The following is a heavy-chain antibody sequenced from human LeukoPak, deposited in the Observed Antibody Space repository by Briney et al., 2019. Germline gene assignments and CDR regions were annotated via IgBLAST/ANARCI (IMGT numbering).Heavy chain of an antibody. CDR2: INHSGST. CDR1: GGSFSGYY. CDR3: ARVNKGLAGGSPSTTIAVAGTIDY. V-gene: IGHV4-34*01. D-gene: IGHD6-19*01. J-gene: IGHJ4*02. Sequence: PSETLSLTCAVYGGSFSGYYWSWIRQPPGKGLEWIGEINHSGSTNYNPSLKSRVTISVDTSKNQFSLKLSSVTAADTAVYYCARVNKGLAGGSPSTTIAVAGTIDYWGQGTLVTVSS.